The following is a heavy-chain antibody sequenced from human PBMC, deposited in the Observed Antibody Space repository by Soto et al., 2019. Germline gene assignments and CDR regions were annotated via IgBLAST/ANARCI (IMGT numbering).Heavy chain of an antibody. CDR3: ARNIVVVPAAMEGRPAIIDNWFDP. CDR2: IYYSGST. D-gene: IGHD2-2*01. Sequence: SETLSLTCTVSGGSISSGGYYWSWIRQHPGKGLEWIGYIYYSGSTYYNPSLKSRVTISVDTSKNQFSLKLSSVTAADTAVYYCARNIVVVPAAMEGRPAIIDNWFDPWGQGTLVTVSS. J-gene: IGHJ5*02. CDR1: GGSISSGGYY. V-gene: IGHV4-31*03.